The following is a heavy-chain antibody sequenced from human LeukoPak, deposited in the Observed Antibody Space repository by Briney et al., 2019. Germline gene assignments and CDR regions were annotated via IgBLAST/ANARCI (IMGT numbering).Heavy chain of an antibody. CDR3: TRGELIADAFDI. V-gene: IGHV3-49*04. CDR1: GFTLGDCA. CDR2: IRSKDYGGPT. J-gene: IGHJ3*02. D-gene: IGHD1-7*01. Sequence: GRSLRLSCTASGFTLGDCAMRWAPQAPEKALEGVGFIRSKDYGGPTEYAASVKCRFPISRDDSKSIAYLQMNSLKTEDTAVYYCTRGELIADAFDIWGQGTMVTVSS.